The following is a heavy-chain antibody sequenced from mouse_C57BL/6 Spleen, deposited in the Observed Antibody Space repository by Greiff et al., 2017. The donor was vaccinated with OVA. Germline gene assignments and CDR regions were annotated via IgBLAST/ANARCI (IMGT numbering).Heavy chain of an antibody. V-gene: IGHV1-84*01. CDR3: AREDGSSYWFAY. D-gene: IGHD1-1*01. CDR1: GYTFTDYY. CDR2: LYPGSGNT. J-gene: IGHJ3*01. Sequence: VQLQQSGPELVKPGASVKISCKASGYTFTDYYINWVKQRPGQGLEWIGWLYPGSGNTKYNEKFKGKATLTVDTSSSTAYMQLSSLTSEDSAVYFCAREDGSSYWFAYWGQGTLVTVSA.